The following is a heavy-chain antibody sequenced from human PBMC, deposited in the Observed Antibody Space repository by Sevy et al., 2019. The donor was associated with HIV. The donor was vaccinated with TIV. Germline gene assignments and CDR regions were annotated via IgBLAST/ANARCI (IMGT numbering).Heavy chain of an antibody. Sequence: GGSLRLSCAASGFTFSSYAMSWVRQAPGKGLEWVSAISGSGGSTYYADSVKGRFTISRDNSKNTLYLQMNSLRAEDTAVYYCAKGAAGGFRNADWFDPWGQGTLVTVSS. V-gene: IGHV3-23*01. J-gene: IGHJ5*02. CDR2: ISGSGGST. D-gene: IGHD6-13*01. CDR1: GFTFSSYA. CDR3: AKGAAGGFRNADWFDP.